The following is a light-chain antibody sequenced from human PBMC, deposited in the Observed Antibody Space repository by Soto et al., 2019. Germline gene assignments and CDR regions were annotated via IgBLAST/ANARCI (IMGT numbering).Light chain of an antibody. J-gene: IGKJ1*01. Sequence: DIVLTQSPATLSLSPGDRATLSCRASQSVGTSLAWYKQQPGQAPRLLIHDAAYRASGIPERFSGSGSGTAFSLSISSLEPDDCAVYYCQHRSSWPRSFGRGNKVEV. CDR1: QSVGTS. CDR3: QHRSSWPRS. CDR2: DAA. V-gene: IGKV3-11*01.